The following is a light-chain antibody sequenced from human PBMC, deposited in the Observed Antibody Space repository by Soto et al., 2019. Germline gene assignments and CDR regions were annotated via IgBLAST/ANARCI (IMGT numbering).Light chain of an antibody. V-gene: IGKV3-15*01. CDR3: QQYNNWPPIT. J-gene: IGKJ5*01. CDR2: GAS. CDR1: QTIGNK. Sequence: EIVFTQSPGTLSLSPGERATLSCRATQTIGNKLAWYLQRPGQAPRLLMYGASTRATDIPARFSGSGSGTEFTLTITGLQSEDFAVYYCQQYNNWPPITFGQGTRLEIK.